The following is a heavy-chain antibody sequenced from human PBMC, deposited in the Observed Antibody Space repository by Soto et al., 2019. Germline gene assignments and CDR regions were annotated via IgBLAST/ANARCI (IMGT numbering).Heavy chain of an antibody. CDR3: TRAGFGHGLDV. CDR1: GFTSSDHY. D-gene: IGHD3-16*01. CDR2: SKSKPNNYIT. Sequence: GGSLRLSCAVSGFTSSDHYMGWVRQAPGKGLEWVGRSKSKPNNYITEYAASVKGRFTISRDESENSLYLQMNSLNTEDTAVYYCTRAGFGHGLDVWGQGTTVTVSS. V-gene: IGHV3-72*01. J-gene: IGHJ6*02.